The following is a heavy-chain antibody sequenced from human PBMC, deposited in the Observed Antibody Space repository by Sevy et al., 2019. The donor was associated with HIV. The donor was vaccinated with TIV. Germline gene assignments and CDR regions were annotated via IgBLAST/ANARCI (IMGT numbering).Heavy chain of an antibody. CDR2: IKSKTDGGTT. V-gene: IGHV3-15*01. J-gene: IGHJ4*02. D-gene: IGHD3-10*01. CDR1: GFTFSNAW. Sequence: GGSLRLSCAASGFTFSNAWMSWVRQAPGKGLEWVGRIKSKTDGGTTDYAAPVKGRFTISRDDSKNTQYLQMNSLKTEDTAVYYCTTVDKLWPQAYFDYWGQGTLVTVSS. CDR3: TTVDKLWPQAYFDY.